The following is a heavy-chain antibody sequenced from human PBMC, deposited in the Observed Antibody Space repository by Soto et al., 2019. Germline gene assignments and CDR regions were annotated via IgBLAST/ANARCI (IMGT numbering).Heavy chain of an antibody. V-gene: IGHV3-33*01. CDR3: ARANLRSGYYYGMDV. CDR2: IWYDGSNK. Sequence: GGSLRLSCAASGFTFSSYGMHWVRQAPGKGLEWVAVIWYDGSNKYYADSVKGRFTISRDNSKNTLYLQMNSLRAEDTAVYYCARANLRSGYYYGMDVWGQGTTVTVSS. CDR1: GFTFSSYG. J-gene: IGHJ6*02. D-gene: IGHD4-17*01.